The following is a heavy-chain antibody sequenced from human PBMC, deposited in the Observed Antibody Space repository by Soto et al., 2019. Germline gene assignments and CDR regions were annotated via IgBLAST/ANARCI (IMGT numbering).Heavy chain of an antibody. V-gene: IGHV3-30-3*01. D-gene: IGHD3-3*01. J-gene: IGHJ4*02. Sequence: QVRLVESGGGVVQPGRSLRLSCAASGFTFSSYAMHWVRQAPGKGLEWVAVISYDGSNKYYADSVKGRFTISRDNSKNTLYLQMNSLRAEDTAVYYCARDDAPYDFWSGYLDYWGQGTLVTVSS. CDR1: GFTFSSYA. CDR2: ISYDGSNK. CDR3: ARDDAPYDFWSGYLDY.